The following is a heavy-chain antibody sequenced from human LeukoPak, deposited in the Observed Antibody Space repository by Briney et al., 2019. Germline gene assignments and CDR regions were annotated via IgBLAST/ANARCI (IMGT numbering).Heavy chain of an antibody. CDR2: IYYSGST. D-gene: IGHD1-26*01. CDR1: GVSISSSSHY. Sequence: SETLSLTCTVSGVSISSSSHYWGWIRHPPGKALEWIGSIYYSGSTYYNPSLKSRVTISVDTSKNQFSLKLSSVTAADTAVYYCARSSGSSLHFDYWGQGTLVTVSS. J-gene: IGHJ4*02. CDR3: ARSSGSSLHFDY. V-gene: IGHV4-39*01.